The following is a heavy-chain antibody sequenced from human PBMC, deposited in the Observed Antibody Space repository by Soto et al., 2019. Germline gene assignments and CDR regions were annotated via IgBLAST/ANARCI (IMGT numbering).Heavy chain of an antibody. CDR1: GGSISSSSYY. D-gene: IGHD6-19*01. CDR2: IYYSGST. CDR3: ARRGSVWYLAPFDY. V-gene: IGHV4-39*01. Sequence: QLQLQESGPGLVKPSETLSLTCTVSGGSISSSSYYWGGIRQPPGKGLEWIGSIYYSGSTYYNPSLKSRVTISVATSKNQFSLKLSSVTAADTAVYYCARRGSVWYLAPFDYWGQGTLVTVSS. J-gene: IGHJ4*02.